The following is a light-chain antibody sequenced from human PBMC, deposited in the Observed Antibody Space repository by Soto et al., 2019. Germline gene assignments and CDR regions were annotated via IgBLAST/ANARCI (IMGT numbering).Light chain of an antibody. Sequence: EIVMTQSPATLSVSPGERATLSCRASQSVSSSLAWYQQKPGQAPRLLIYGASTRATGIPARFSGSGSGTEFTLTISSLQSEDFAVYYCQQYNNWPPLTFGQGTRLE. V-gene: IGKV3-15*01. J-gene: IGKJ5*01. CDR2: GAS. CDR3: QQYNNWPPLT. CDR1: QSVSSS.